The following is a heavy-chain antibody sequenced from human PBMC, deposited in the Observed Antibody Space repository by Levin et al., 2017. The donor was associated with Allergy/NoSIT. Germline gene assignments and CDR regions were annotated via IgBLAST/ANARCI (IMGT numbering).Heavy chain of an antibody. CDR3: AKDHCGGDCQTLDYFDY. CDR1: GFTFSSYG. CDR2: ISYDGSNK. J-gene: IGHJ4*02. D-gene: IGHD2-21*02. V-gene: IGHV3-30*18. Sequence: GESLKISCAASGFTFSSYGMHWVRQAPGKGLEWVAVISYDGSNKYYADSVKGRFTISRDNSKNTLYLQMNSLRAEDTAVYYCAKDHCGGDCQTLDYFDYWGQGTLVTVSS.